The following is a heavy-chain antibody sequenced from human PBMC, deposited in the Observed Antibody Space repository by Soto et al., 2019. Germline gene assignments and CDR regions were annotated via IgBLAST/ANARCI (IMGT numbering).Heavy chain of an antibody. D-gene: IGHD3-9*01. CDR2: IWYDGSNK. J-gene: IGHJ6*03. CDR1: GFTFSSYG. CDR3: ARATYYDILTAHQTALFDYYYYMDV. Sequence: GGSLRLSCAASGFTFSSYGMHWVRQAPGKGLEWVAVIWYDGSNKYYADSVKGQFTISRDNSKNTLYLQMNSLRAEDTAVYYCARATYYDILTAHQTALFDYYYYMDVWGKGTTVTVSS. V-gene: IGHV3-33*01.